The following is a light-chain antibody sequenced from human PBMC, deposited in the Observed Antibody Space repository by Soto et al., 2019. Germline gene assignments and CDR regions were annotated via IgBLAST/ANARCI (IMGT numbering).Light chain of an antibody. CDR2: AAS. Sequence: IQLTQSPSSLSASVGDRVTITCRASQGISSYLAWYQQKPGKAPKLLIYAASTLQSGVPSRFSGSGSGTDSTLTISSLQPEDFATYYCQQLKSHPLTFGGGTKVEIK. V-gene: IGKV1-9*01. CDR3: QQLKSHPLT. J-gene: IGKJ4*01. CDR1: QGISSY.